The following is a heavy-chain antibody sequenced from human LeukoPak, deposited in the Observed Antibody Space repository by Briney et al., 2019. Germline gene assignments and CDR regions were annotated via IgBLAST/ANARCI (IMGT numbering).Heavy chain of an antibody. CDR1: GFTFSSYW. CDR3: ARDQAASQVYYFDY. D-gene: IGHD2-15*01. CDR2: IKQDGSEK. V-gene: IGHV3-7*01. J-gene: IGHJ4*02. Sequence: GGSLSLSCAASGFTFSSYWMSWFRQAPGKGLEWVANIKQDGSEKYYVDSVKGRFTISRDNAKNSLYLQMNSLRAEDTAVYYCARDQAASQVYYFDYWGQGTLVTVSS.